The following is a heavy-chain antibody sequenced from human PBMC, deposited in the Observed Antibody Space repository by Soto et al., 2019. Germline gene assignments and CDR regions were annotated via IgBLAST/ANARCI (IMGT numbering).Heavy chain of an antibody. Sequence: EVQLVESGGTLVQPGGSLRLSCSASGFTFNSYAMHWVRQAPGKGLEFVSAISSYGADRYYADSVKGRFAISRDNSKNTLYLQMSSLRAEDTALYYCVKEGDMRSDWYGQFDYWGQGALVTVSS. V-gene: IGHV3-64D*06. CDR1: GFTFNSYA. CDR3: VKEGDMRSDWYGQFDY. CDR2: ISSYGADR. J-gene: IGHJ4*02. D-gene: IGHD6-19*01.